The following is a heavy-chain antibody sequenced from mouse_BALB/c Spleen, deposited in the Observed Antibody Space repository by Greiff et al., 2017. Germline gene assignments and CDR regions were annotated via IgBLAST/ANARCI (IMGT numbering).Heavy chain of an antibody. D-gene: IGHD1-1*01. V-gene: IGHV1S81*02. CDR1: GYTFTSYY. Sequence: QVQLQQPGAELVKPGASVKLSCKASGYTFTSYYMYWVKQRPGQGLEWIGGINPSNGGTNFNEKFKSKATLTVDKSSSTAYMQLSSLTSEDSAVYYCTRYYYYGSSYWYFDVWGAGTTVTVSS. CDR3: TRYYYYGSSYWYFDV. CDR2: INPSNGGT. J-gene: IGHJ1*01.